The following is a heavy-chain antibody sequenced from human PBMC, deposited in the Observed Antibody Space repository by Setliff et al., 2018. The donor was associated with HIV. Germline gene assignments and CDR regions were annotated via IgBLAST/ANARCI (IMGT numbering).Heavy chain of an antibody. J-gene: IGHJ4*02. CDR1: GFTFSDYG. CDR3: AKDRYSSGWSPLDY. D-gene: IGHD6-19*01. CDR2: IWYDGSNK. V-gene: IGHV3-30*02. Sequence: PGGSLRLSCTAAGFTFSDYGMHWVRQAPGKGLEWLSLIWYDGSNKYYADSVKGRFTISRDNSKNTLYLQMNSLRAEDTAVYYCAKDRYSSGWSPLDYWGQGTLVTVSS.